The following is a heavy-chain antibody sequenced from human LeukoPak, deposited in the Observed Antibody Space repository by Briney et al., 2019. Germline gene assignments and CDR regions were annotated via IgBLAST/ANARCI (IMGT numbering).Heavy chain of an antibody. D-gene: IGHD6-13*01. CDR2: INPNSGGT. CDR3: ARVGTAAAAGTKINYFDY. J-gene: IGHJ4*02. V-gene: IGHV1-2*02. CDR1: GYTFTGYY. Sequence: ASVKVSCKASGYTFTGYYMHWVRQAPGQGLEWMGWINPNSGGTNYAQKFQGRVTMTRDTSISTAYMELSRLRSDDTAVYYCARVGTAAAAGTKINYFDYWGQGTLVTVSS.